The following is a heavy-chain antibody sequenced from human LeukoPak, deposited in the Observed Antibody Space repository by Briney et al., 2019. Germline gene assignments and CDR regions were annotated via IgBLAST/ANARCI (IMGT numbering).Heavy chain of an antibody. V-gene: IGHV4-59*01. CDR2: IYYSGST. CDR3: ARGINIPLYSGYDYGMDV. J-gene: IGHJ6*02. D-gene: IGHD5-12*01. CDR1: GGSISSYY. Sequence: PSETLSLTCTVSGGSISSYYWSWIRQPPGKGLEWLGYIYYSGSTNYNPSLKSRVTISVDTSKNQFSLKLSSVTAADTAVYYCARGINIPLYSGYDYGMDVWGQGTTVTVSS.